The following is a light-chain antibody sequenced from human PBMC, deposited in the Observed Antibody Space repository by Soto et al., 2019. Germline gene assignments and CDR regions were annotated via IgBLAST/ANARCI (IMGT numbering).Light chain of an antibody. V-gene: IGLV6-57*01. J-gene: IGLJ3*02. Sequence: NFMLTQPHSVSESPGKTVTISCTRSSGSIASNYVQWYQQRPGSSPTTVIYEDNQRPSGVPDRFSGSIDSSSNSASLTISGLKTEDEADYYCQSHDLTNSYWVFGGGTKVTVL. CDR3: QSHDLTNSYWV. CDR2: EDN. CDR1: SGSIASNY.